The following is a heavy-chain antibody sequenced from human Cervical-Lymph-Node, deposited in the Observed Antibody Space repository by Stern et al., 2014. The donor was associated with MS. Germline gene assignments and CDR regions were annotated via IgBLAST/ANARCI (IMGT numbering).Heavy chain of an antibody. D-gene: IGHD3-10*01. J-gene: IGHJ2*01. CDR1: GYAISSSA. Sequence: QVPLGQSGAEVKKPGASGKGSCKASGYAISSSAINWVRQAPGQGLEWMGWITTYNGNTNYAQEFQGRVTMTTDTSTSTVYMELRSLRSDDTAVYYCARQRGVAHWYFDLWGRGTLVTVSS. V-gene: IGHV1-18*01. CDR2: ITTYNGNT. CDR3: ARQRGVAHWYFDL.